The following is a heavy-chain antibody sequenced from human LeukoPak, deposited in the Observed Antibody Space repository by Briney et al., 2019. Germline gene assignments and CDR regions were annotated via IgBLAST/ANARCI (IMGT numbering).Heavy chain of an antibody. CDR1: VYTFTGYY. J-gene: IGHJ4*02. CDR2: INPNSGGT. CDR3: VRIYCSGGSCYSFDY. V-gene: IGHV1-2*02. Sequence: ASVKVSYKASVYTFTGYYIHWVRQAPGQGLERMGWINPNSGGTNYAQKFQGRVTMTRDTSISTAYMELSRLRSDDTALYYCVRIYCSGGSCYSFDYWGQGTLVTVSS. D-gene: IGHD2-15*01.